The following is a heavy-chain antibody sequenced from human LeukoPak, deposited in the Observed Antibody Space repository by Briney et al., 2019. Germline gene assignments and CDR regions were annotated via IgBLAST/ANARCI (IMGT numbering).Heavy chain of an antibody. V-gene: IGHV3-30-3*02. CDR2: ISYDGSSK. J-gene: IGHJ4*02. D-gene: IGHD2-8*01. Sequence: GGSPRLSCTASGFTFSNSAMHWVRQAPGKGLEWMTFISYDGSSKYYADAAKGRFTISRDNSKNTLYLEMSSLGLQDTAVYYCTEERDRDGYFRYWGQGTLVTVSS. CDR3: TEERDRDGYFRY. CDR1: GFTFSNSA.